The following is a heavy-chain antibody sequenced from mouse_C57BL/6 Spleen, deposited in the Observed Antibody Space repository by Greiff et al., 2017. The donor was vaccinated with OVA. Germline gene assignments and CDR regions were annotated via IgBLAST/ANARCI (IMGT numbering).Heavy chain of an antibody. V-gene: IGHV1-81*01. Sequence: VKLQESGAELARPGASVKLSCKASGYTFTSYGISWVKQRTGQGLEWIGEIYPRSGNTYYNEKFKGKATLTADKSSSTAYMELRSLTSEDSAVYFCFITTVVADAYWGQGTLVTVSA. CDR3: FITTVVADAY. J-gene: IGHJ3*01. CDR2: IYPRSGNT. D-gene: IGHD1-1*01. CDR1: GYTFTSYG.